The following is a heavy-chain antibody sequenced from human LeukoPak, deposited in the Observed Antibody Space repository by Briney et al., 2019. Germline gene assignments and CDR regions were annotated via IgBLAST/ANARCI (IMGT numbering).Heavy chain of an antibody. J-gene: IGHJ5*02. CDR3: AKGLMSGYYDILTGLA. D-gene: IGHD3-9*01. Sequence: GGSLRLSCAASGFTFSSYAMSWVRQAPGKGLEWVSAISGSGGSSYYADSVKGRFTISRDNSKNTLYLQMNSLRAEDTAVYYCAKGLMSGYYDILTGLAWGQGTLVTVSS. V-gene: IGHV3-23*01. CDR2: ISGSGGSS. CDR1: GFTFSSYA.